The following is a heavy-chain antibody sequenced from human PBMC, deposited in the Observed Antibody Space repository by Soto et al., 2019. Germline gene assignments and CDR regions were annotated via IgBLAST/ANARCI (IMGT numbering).Heavy chain of an antibody. V-gene: IGHV1-18*01. Sequence: QLQLMQSGGEAKNPGASVKVSCEASGYSFSTYAISWLRQAPGQGLEWMGLITPNNGYTNYAQKFQGRLILTTDIPSSTAYMELTSLRYDDTAMYYCATSYDSGFDPWGQGTLVSVS. CDR1: GYSFSTYA. CDR3: ATSYDSGFDP. J-gene: IGHJ5*02. CDR2: ITPNNGYT. D-gene: IGHD3-3*01.